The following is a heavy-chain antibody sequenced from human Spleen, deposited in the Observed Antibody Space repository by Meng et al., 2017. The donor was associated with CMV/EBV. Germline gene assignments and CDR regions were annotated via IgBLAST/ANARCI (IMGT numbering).Heavy chain of an antibody. CDR1: GYSISRSTG. J-gene: IGHJ6*02. CDR3: ARDPIFGVGDGMDV. Sequence: SGYSISRSTGCTLIRQPPGTGLEWIGEIDHTRNTNSNPSLEIRDTISVDNSKNQFSLNLSSVTGAGTAVDYCARDPIFGVGDGMDVWGQGTTVTVSS. D-gene: IGHD3-3*01. CDR2: IDHTRNT. V-gene: IGHV4-4*02.